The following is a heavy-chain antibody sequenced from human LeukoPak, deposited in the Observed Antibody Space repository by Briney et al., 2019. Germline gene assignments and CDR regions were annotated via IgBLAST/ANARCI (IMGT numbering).Heavy chain of an antibody. D-gene: IGHD3-22*01. V-gene: IGHV5-51*01. J-gene: IGHJ4*02. Sequence: GESLKISCKGSGYSFTSYWIGWVRQMPGKGLEWMGIIYPGDSDTRYSPSFQGQVTISADKSISTAYLQWSSLKASDTARYYCARLPDYYDSSGYYLSGFDYWGQGTLVTVSS. CDR1: GYSFTSYW. CDR2: IYPGDSDT. CDR3: ARLPDYYDSSGYYLSGFDY.